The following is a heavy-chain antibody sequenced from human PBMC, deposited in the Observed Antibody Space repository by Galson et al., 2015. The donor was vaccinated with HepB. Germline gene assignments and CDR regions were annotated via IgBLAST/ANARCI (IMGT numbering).Heavy chain of an antibody. CDR3: VKSEIGASYQGEAFDH. CDR2: IAYDGRSE. J-gene: IGHJ4*02. D-gene: IGHD4/OR15-4a*01. V-gene: IGHV3-30*18. CDR1: GFTFNTYG. Sequence: SLRLSCAASGFTFNTYGMHWVRQAPGKGLEWVAVIAYDGRSEYYADPVKGRFTISRDTSKNTVYMQMNSLRAEDTAVYYGVKSEIGASYQGEAFDHWGQGTLVTVSS.